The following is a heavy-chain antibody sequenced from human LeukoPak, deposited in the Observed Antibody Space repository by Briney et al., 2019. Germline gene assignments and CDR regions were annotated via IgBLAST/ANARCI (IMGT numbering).Heavy chain of an antibody. Sequence: GRSLRLSCAASGFTFSSYGMHWVRQAPGKGLEWVAVIWYDGSNKYYADSVKGRFTISRDNSKNTLYLQMNSLRAEDTAVYYCARDPTPYYDFWSGYGAFDPWGQGTLVTVSS. CDR3: ARDPTPYYDFWSGYGAFDP. D-gene: IGHD3-3*01. V-gene: IGHV3-33*01. J-gene: IGHJ5*02. CDR2: IWYDGSNK. CDR1: GFTFSSYG.